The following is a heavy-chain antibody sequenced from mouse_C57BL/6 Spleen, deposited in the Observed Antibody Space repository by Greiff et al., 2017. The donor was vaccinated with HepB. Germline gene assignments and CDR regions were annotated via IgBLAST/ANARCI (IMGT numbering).Heavy chain of an antibody. CDR3: ARNGGRGGNWFAY. D-gene: IGHD1-2*01. CDR1: GYAFSSSW. J-gene: IGHJ3*01. Sequence: QVHVKQSGPELVKPGASVKISCKASGYAFSSSWMNWVKQRPGKGLEWIGRIYPGDGDTNYNGKFKGKATLTADKSSSTAYMQLSSLTSEDSAVYFCARNGGRGGNWFAYWGQGTLVTVSA. V-gene: IGHV1-82*01. CDR2: IYPGDGDT.